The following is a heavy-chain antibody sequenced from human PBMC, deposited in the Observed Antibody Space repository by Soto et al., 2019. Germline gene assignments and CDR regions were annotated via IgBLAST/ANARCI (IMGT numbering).Heavy chain of an antibody. CDR3: ARGRGYCSGGSCYPIYYYYYYMDV. J-gene: IGHJ6*03. CDR1: GGSFSGYY. Sequence: SETLSLTCAVYGGSFSGYYWSWIRQPPGKGLEWIGEINHSGSTNYNPSLKSRVTISVDTSKNQFSLKLSSVTAADTAVYYCARGRGYCSGGSCYPIYYYYYYMDVWGKGTTVT. D-gene: IGHD2-15*01. V-gene: IGHV4-34*01. CDR2: INHSGST.